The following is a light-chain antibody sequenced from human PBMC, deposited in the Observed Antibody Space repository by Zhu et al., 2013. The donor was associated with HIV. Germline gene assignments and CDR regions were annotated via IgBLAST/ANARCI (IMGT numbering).Light chain of an antibody. CDR2: QDR. CDR3: QAWDSYTVV. J-gene: IGLJ2*01. CDR1: KLGEKY. Sequence: SFELTQPPSVSVSPRQTADITCSGDKLGEKYVSWYQQKSGQAPLLVMYQDRKRPSGIPERFSGSNSGNTATLTISGTQASDEADYYCQAWDSYTVVFGGGTKLTVL. V-gene: IGLV3-1*01.